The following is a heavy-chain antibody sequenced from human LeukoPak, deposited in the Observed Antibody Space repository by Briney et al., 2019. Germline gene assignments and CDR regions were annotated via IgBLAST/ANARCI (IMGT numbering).Heavy chain of an antibody. D-gene: IGHD1-26*01. CDR2: IYTSGST. CDR1: GGSISSYY. Sequence: SETLSLTCTGSGGSISSYYWSWIRQPPGKGLEWIGYIYTSGSTNYNPSLKSRVTISVDTSKNQFSLKLSSVTAADTAVYYCASGGSPASYYYYMDVWGKGTTVTVSS. J-gene: IGHJ6*03. CDR3: ASGGSPASYYYYMDV. V-gene: IGHV4-4*09.